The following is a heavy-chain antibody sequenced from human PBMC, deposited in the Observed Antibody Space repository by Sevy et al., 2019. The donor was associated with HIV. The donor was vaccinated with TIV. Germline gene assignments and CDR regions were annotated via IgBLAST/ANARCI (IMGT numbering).Heavy chain of an antibody. CDR2: IWNDRSNE. Sequence: GGSLRLSCAASGFTLSRYGMHWIRQAPGKGLDWVAVIWNDRSNENYADSVRGRFTISRDNSKNMLYLQMNNLRAEDTAVYYCASLPNHYHDRSGYSGDDGFDIWGRRTMVTVSS. CDR3: ASLPNHYHDRSGYSGDDGFDI. CDR1: GFTLSRYG. D-gene: IGHD3-22*01. V-gene: IGHV3-33*01. J-gene: IGHJ3*02.